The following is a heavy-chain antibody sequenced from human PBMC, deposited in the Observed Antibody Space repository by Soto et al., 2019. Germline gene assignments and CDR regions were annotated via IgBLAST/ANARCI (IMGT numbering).Heavy chain of an antibody. J-gene: IGHJ5*02. CDR1: GGTFSSYA. CDR3: ASGPLEVSVTPDWFDP. D-gene: IGHD3-10*01. CDR2: IIPIFGTA. Sequence: QLVQSGAAVKKPGSSVKVSCKASGGTFSSYAISWVRHAPVQGLEWMGGIIPIFGTANYAPKFQGRVTITVDESTSTAYMELSRLRSGDTAVYYCASGPLEVSVTPDWFDPWGQVTLVNGSS. V-gene: IGHV1-69*01.